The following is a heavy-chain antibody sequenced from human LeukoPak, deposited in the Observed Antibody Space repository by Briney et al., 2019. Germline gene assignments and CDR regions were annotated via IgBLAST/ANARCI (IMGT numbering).Heavy chain of an antibody. CDR1: GFTFSSYS. Sequence: GGSLRLSCAASGFTFSSYSMNWVRQAPGKGLEWVSYISSTSSSIYYADSVKGRFTISRDNAKNSLLLQMNSLRDEDTAVYYCASTTDSSGYYNYWGQGTLVTVSS. CDR2: ISSTSSSI. V-gene: IGHV3-48*02. D-gene: IGHD3-22*01. CDR3: ASTTDSSGYYNY. J-gene: IGHJ4*02.